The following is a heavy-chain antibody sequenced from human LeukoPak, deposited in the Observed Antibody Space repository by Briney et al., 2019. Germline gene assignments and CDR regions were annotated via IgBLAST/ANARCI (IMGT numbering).Heavy chain of an antibody. CDR2: IYHSGST. V-gene: IGHV4-38-2*01. CDR3: ASLRTRTRTTVYFDY. CDR1: GYSISSGYY. D-gene: IGHD4-11*01. Sequence: SETLCLTCAVSGYSISSGYYWGWIRQPPGKGLEWIGSIYHSGSTYYNPSLKSRVTISVDTSKNQFSLKLSSVTAADTDVYYCASLRTRTRTTVYFDYWGQGTLVTVSS. J-gene: IGHJ4*02.